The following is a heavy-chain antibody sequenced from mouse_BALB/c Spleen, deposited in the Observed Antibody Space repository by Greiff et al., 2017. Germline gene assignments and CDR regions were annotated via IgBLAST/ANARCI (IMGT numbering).Heavy chain of an antibody. J-gene: IGHJ1*01. CDR2: ISSGGSYT. D-gene: IGHD1-1*01. CDR3: TNYYGSSGYWYFDV. V-gene: IGHV5-6-4*01. Sequence: EVKLVESGGGLVKPGGSLKLSCAASGFTFSSYTMSWVRQTPEKRLEWVATISSGGSYTYYPDSVKGRFTISRDNAKNTLYLQMSSLKSEDTAMYYCTNYYGSSGYWYFDVWGAGTTVTVSS. CDR1: GFTFSSYT.